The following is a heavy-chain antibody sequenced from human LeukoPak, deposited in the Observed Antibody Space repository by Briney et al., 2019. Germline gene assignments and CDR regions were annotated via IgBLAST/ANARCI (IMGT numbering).Heavy chain of an antibody. D-gene: IGHD3-10*01. CDR1: GGSFSGYY. CDR3: ARGLGPGNWFDP. Sequence: SETLSLTCAVYGGSFSGYYWSWIRQPPGKGLEWIGEINHSGSTNYNPSLKSRVTLSVDTPKNQFSLKLSSVTAADTAMFYCARGLGPGNWFDPWGQGTLVTVSS. CDR2: INHSGST. V-gene: IGHV4-34*01. J-gene: IGHJ5*02.